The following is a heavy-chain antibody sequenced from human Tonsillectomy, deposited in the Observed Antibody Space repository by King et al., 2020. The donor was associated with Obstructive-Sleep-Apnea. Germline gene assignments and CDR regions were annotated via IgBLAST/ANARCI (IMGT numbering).Heavy chain of an antibody. CDR3: AKDPFSWEYTPRYGMDV. Sequence: VQLVESGGGLVQPGGSLRLSCAASGFTFNSYAMTWVRQAPGKGLEWISAISASGGNTYYADSVKGRFTISRDNSKNTLYLQMNSLRAEDTAVYYFAKDPFSWEYTPRYGMDVWGQGTTVTVSS. J-gene: IGHJ6*02. D-gene: IGHD1-26*01. V-gene: IGHV3-23*04. CDR2: ISASGGNT. CDR1: GFTFNSYA.